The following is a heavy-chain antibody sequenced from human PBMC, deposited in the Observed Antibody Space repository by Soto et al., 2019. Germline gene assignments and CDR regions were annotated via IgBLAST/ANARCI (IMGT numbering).Heavy chain of an antibody. J-gene: IGHJ5*02. CDR1: GYTLTELS. CDR3: ASVYCSSSSCYGPKYNWFDP. V-gene: IGHV1-24*01. D-gene: IGHD2-2*01. Sequence: GASVKVSCKVSGYTLTELSMHWVRQAPGKGLEWMGGFDPEDGETIYAQKFQGRVTMTEDTSTDTAYMELSSLRSEDTVVYYCASVYCSSSSCYGPKYNWFDPWGQGTLVTVSS. CDR2: FDPEDGET.